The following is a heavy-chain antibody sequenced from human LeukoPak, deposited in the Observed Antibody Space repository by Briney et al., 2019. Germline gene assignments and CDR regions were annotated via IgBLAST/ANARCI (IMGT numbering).Heavy chain of an antibody. V-gene: IGHV4-38-2*02. CDR1: GYSISSGYY. CDR2: IYYSGST. J-gene: IGHJ4*02. CDR3: ARASRFGEFPHDY. D-gene: IGHD3-10*01. Sequence: ETLSLTCTVSGYSISSGYYWGWIRQPPGKGLEWIGSIYYSGSTYYNPSLKSRVTISVDTSKNQFSLKLSSVTAADTAVYYCARASRFGEFPHDYWGQGTLVTVSS.